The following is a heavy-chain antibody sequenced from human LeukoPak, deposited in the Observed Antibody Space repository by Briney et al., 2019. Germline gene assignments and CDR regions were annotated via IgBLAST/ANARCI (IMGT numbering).Heavy chain of an antibody. J-gene: IGHJ4*02. V-gene: IGHV1-8*03. CDR1: GYTFTSYD. CDR2: MNPNSGNT. CDR3: ARGPRPFRVWRAVLGNAMGFDY. Sequence: ASVKVSCKASGYTFTSYDINWVRQATGRGLEWMGWMNPNSGNTGYAQKFQGRVTITRNTSISTAYMELSSLRSEDTAVYYCARGPRPFRVWRAVLGNAMGFDYWGQGTLVTVSS. D-gene: IGHD2-8*02.